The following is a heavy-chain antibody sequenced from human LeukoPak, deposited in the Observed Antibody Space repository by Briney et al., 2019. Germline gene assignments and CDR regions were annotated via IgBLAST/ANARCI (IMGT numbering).Heavy chain of an antibody. V-gene: IGHV3-66*01. CDR1: GFTFSSYS. CDR2: IYSGGST. J-gene: IGHJ4*02. Sequence: GGSLRLSCAASGFTFSSYSMNWVRQAPGKGLEWVSVIYSGGSTYYADSVKGRFTISRDNSKNTLYLQMKSLRAEDTAVYYCARERNLEIAVAGTIFNYWGQGTLVTVSS. CDR3: ARERNLEIAVAGTIFNY. D-gene: IGHD6-19*01.